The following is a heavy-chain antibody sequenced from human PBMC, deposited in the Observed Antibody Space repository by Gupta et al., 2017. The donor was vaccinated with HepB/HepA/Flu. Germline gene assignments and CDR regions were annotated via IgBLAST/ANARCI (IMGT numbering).Heavy chain of an antibody. Sequence: EVQLLESGGGLGQPGESLRLSCATSGFTFAGYVMHWVRQAPGKGLEWVSTMTGAGSHTFYADSVKGRFTISRDNSKSTLFLQMTSLRAEDTAVYYCARRGGEVYGASDSWGQGTLVSVSS. J-gene: IGHJ4*02. CDR1: GFTFAGYV. D-gene: IGHD3-10*01. CDR3: ARRGGEVYGASDS. CDR2: MTGAGSHT. V-gene: IGHV3-23*01.